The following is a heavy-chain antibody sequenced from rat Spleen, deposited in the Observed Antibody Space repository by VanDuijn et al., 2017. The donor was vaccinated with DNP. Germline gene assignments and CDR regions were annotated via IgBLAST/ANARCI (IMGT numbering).Heavy chain of an antibody. J-gene: IGHJ2*01. CDR1: GFTFSAYY. D-gene: IGHD4-3*01. CDR2: IGSPAYAP. V-gene: IGHV5-22*01. Sequence: EVQVLESGGGLVQPGSSLKLSCATSGFTFSAYYMAWVRQAPAKGLEWVAYIGSPAYAPYYTDSVKGRFAISRDNAKSTLYLQMNSLRSEDMATYYCVRWNSGHFDYWGQGVMVTVSS. CDR3: VRWNSGHFDY.